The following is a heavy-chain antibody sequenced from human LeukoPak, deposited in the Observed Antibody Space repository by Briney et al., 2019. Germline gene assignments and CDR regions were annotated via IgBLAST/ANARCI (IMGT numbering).Heavy chain of an antibody. J-gene: IGHJ4*02. Sequence: GGSLRLSCAASGFTFSSYWMHWVRQAPGKGLVWVSRINTDGSSTSYADSVKGRFTISRDNAKNTLYLQMNSLRAEDTAVYYCARGPVHGTRPSPRESWGQGPLVPVSS. CDR3: ARGPVHGTRPSPRES. D-gene: IGHD1-1*01. CDR2: INTDGSST. CDR1: GFTFSSYW. V-gene: IGHV3-74*01.